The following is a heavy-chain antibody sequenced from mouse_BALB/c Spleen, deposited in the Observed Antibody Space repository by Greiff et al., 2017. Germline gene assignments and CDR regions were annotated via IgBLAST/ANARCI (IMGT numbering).Heavy chain of an antibody. J-gene: IGHJ2*01. V-gene: IGHV14-4*02. CDR1: GFNIKDYY. Sequence: EVKLMESGAELVRSGASVKLSCTASGFNIKDYYMHWVKQRPEQGLEWIGWIDPENGDTEYAPKFQGKATMTADTSSNTAYLQLSSLTSEDTAVYYCNARGYGNYDFDYWGQGTTLTVSS. D-gene: IGHD2-1*01. CDR2: IDPENGDT. CDR3: NARGYGNYDFDY.